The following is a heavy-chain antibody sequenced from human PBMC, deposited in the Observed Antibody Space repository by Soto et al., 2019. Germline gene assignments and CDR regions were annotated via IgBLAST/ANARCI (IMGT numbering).Heavy chain of an antibody. CDR1: GGSISNSNYY. CDR2: IYYSGTT. V-gene: IGHV4-39*01. CDR3: ARGDFYGGNFEL. J-gene: IGHJ2*01. D-gene: IGHD4-17*01. Sequence: QLQLQESGPGVLKPSETLSLTCSVPGGSISNSNYYWAWIGQPPGKGLEWIGNIYYSGTTYYKPSLKSRVTISVNTSKNQFSLRVNSVTAADTAVYYCARGDFYGGNFELWGRGTLVNVSS.